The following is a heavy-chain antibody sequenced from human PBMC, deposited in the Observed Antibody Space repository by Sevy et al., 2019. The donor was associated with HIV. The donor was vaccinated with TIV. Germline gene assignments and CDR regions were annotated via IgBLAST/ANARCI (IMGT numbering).Heavy chain of an antibody. D-gene: IGHD3-10*01. Sequence: ASVKVSCKASGYTFAGYYMHWVRQAPGQGLEWMGRMKPHSGGTNYAQKFQGRVTMTRDTSISTAYMELSRLRSDDTAVYYCARDPASRYYGSGKGMDVWGQGTTVTVSS. CDR1: GYTFAGYY. J-gene: IGHJ6*02. V-gene: IGHV1-2*06. CDR2: MKPHSGGT. CDR3: ARDPASRYYGSGKGMDV.